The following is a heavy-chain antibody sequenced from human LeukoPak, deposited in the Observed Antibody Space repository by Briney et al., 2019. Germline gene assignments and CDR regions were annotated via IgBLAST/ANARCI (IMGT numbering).Heavy chain of an antibody. CDR1: GFTFSDYY. CDR3: ARDAGTIYYFDY. J-gene: IGHJ4*02. CDR2: ISTSGSTI. D-gene: IGHD1-1*01. Sequence: GSLRLSCAASGFTFSDYYMIWIRQAPGKGLAWVSYISTSGSTIYYADSVKGRFTISRDNAKNSLYLQMNSLRAEDTAVYYCARDAGTIYYFDYWGQGSLVTVSS. V-gene: IGHV3-11*01.